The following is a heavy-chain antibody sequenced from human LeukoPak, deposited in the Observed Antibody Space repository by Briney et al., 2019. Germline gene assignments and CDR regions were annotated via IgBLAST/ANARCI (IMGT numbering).Heavy chain of an antibody. D-gene: IGHD6-13*01. CDR1: GGTFSSYA. V-gene: IGHV1-69*04. CDR3: ARDTPSPGSMDV. Sequence: ASVKVSCKASGGTFSSYAISWVRQAPGQGLEWMGRIIPILGIANYAQKFQGRVTITADKSTSTAYMELSSLRSEDTAVYYCARDTPSPGSMDVWGQGPTVTVSS. J-gene: IGHJ6*02. CDR2: IIPILGIA.